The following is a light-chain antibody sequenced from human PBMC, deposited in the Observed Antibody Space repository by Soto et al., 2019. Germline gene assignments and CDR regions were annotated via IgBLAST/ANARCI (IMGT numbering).Light chain of an antibody. J-gene: IGKJ4*01. CDR1: QSVSSSS. Sequence: EIVLTQSPGTLSLSPGERATLSCRASQSVSSSSLAWYQQKPGQAPRLLVSAASNRATGIPARFSGSGSGTDFTLTISSLQSEDFAVYYCQQYNNWPLFGGGTKV. CDR3: QQYNNWPL. CDR2: AAS. V-gene: IGKV3-20*01.